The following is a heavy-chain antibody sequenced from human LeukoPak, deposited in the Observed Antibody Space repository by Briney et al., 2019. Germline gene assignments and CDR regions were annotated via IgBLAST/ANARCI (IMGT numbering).Heavy chain of an antibody. CDR2: IKQDGSEK. CDR3: VCLGLGGLSLD. D-gene: IGHD3-16*01. V-gene: IGHV3-7*01. CDR1: GFTFSNYW. Sequence: GGSLRLSCAASGFTFSNYWMSWVRQAPGKGLEWVANIKQDGSEKYYVDSVKGRFTISRDNAKNSVYLQMNSLRVEDTAVYYCVCLGLGGLSLDWGQGTLVTVSS. J-gene: IGHJ4*02.